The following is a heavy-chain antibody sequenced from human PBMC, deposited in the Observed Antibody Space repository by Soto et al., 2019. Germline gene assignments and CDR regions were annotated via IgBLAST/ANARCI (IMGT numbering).Heavy chain of an antibody. CDR2: ISGSGGST. CDR1: GFTFSSYA. V-gene: IGHV3-23*01. CDR3: AKSPSPFDILTGYYT. D-gene: IGHD3-9*01. Sequence: GGSLRLSCAASGFTFSSYAMSWVRQAPGKGLEWVSAISGSGGSTYYADSVKGRFTISRDNSKNTLYLQMNSLRAEDTAVYYCAKSPSPFDILTGYYTWGQGTLVTVSS. J-gene: IGHJ4*02.